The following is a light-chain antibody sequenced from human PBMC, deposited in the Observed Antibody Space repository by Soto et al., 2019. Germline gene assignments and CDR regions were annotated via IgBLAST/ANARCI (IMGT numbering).Light chain of an antibody. CDR3: QNYDSFSRYT. CDR2: DAF. V-gene: IGKV1-5*01. CDR1: QSSSSW. Sequence: DIQLTQSPSTLFASVGDTVTITFRASQSSSSWFALDKLIPGEAPKLLISDAFILASGVPSRFRGSGSGTEFTLTISSLQTNDFANQFCQNYDSFSRYTFGQGTKVDIK. J-gene: IGKJ2*01.